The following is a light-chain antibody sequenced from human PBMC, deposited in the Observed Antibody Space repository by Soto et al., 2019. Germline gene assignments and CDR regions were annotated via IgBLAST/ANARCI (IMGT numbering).Light chain of an antibody. CDR3: QSYDSSLGGSGV. J-gene: IGLJ1*01. CDR1: SSNIGAGYD. CDR2: GNT. Sequence: QSVLTQPPSVSGAPGQRVTISCTGSSSNIGAGYDVHWYQQLPGTAPKLLIYGNTNRPSGVPDRFSGSKSGTSASLAITGLLAEDEADYYCQSYDSSLGGSGVFGTGTKVTVL. V-gene: IGLV1-40*01.